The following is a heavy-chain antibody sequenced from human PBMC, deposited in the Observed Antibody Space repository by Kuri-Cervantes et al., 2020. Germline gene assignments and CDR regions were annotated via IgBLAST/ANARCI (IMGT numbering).Heavy chain of an antibody. CDR2: INSDGSST. J-gene: IGHJ6*02. D-gene: IGHD3-10*01. CDR3: AKGLVVRGVIDYYYGMDV. V-gene: IGHV3-74*01. CDR1: GFTFSSYW. Sequence: GESLKISCAASGFTFSSYWHWVRQAPGKGLVWVSRINSDGSSTSYADSVKGRFTISRDNAKNTLYVQMNSLRAEDTALYYCAKGLVVRGVIDYYYGMDVWGQGTTVTVSS.